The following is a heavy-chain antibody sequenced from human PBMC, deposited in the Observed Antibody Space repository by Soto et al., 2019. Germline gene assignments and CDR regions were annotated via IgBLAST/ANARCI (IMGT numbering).Heavy chain of an antibody. V-gene: IGHV1-2*02. D-gene: IGHD6-19*01. J-gene: IGHJ4*02. CDR1: GYTFTGYY. CDR3: ARLTSGWYGLPNYYFDY. CDR2: INPNSGGT. Sequence: ASVKVSCKASGYTFTGYYIHWVRQAPGQGLEWMGWINPNSGGTNYAQKFQGRVTMTRDTSISTAYMELSRLRSDDTAVYYCARLTSGWYGLPNYYFDYWGQGTLVTVSS.